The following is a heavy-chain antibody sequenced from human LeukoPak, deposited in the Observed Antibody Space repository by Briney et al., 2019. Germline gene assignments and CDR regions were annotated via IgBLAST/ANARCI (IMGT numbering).Heavy chain of an antibody. CDR2: IRTKPTGGTT. V-gene: IGHV3-49*04. J-gene: IGHJ6*03. CDR3: TRDHYYYMDV. CDR1: GYTFGDYA. Sequence: GGSLRLSCTASGYTFGDYAMSWVRQAPGKGLEWVAFIRTKPTGGTTDYAASVKDRFTISRDDSKSIAYLQMNSLKTEDTALYYCTRDHYYYMDVWGKGTTATVSS.